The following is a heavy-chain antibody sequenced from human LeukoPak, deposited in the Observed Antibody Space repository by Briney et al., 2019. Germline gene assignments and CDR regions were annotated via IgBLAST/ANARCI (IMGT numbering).Heavy chain of an antibody. J-gene: IGHJ2*01. CDR3: ARRIHLCSYCHFDR. D-gene: IGHD2-15*01. V-gene: IGHV4-4*09. CDR2: SYDTGTI. Sequence: PSETLSLTCAVSGYSISSESWSWIRQPPGRGLGWIGNSYDTGTINCSPSLQSRVTITLATSKNRLSLQLNTVTADDTAAYYCARRIHLCSYCHFDRWGRGTLVTVSS. CDR1: GYSISSES.